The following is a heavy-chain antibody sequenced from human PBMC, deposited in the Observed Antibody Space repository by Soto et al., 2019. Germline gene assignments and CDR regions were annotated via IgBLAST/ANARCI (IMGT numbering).Heavy chain of an antibody. D-gene: IGHD2-8*02. Sequence: PGGSLRPSSETSRGAFRDYWMHWVRQAPGEELVWVSRINRDANDIIYADSVKGRFTASRDNAKKMVFLEMNSLRVEDTAVYYCARDVPHTGFASWGPGTLVTVSA. CDR1: RGAFRDYW. J-gene: IGHJ5*01. CDR3: ARDVPHTGFAS. V-gene: IGHV3-74*01. CDR2: INRDANDI.